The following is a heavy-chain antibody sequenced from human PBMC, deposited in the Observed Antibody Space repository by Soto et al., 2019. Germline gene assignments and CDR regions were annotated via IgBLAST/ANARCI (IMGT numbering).Heavy chain of an antibody. V-gene: IGHV3-30*18. D-gene: IGHD3-22*01. CDR2: IAFDGSIS. CDR3: AKEFRHDNWFFEH. J-gene: IGHJ4*02. CDR1: GFTFSSQG. Sequence: GGSLRLSCAVSGFTFSSQGVQWVRPAPGKGLEWVAVIAFDGSISHYTDSVKGRFTVSRDNSKNTLYLQMNSLRAEDAAVYYCAKEFRHDNWFFEHWGQGTLVTVSS.